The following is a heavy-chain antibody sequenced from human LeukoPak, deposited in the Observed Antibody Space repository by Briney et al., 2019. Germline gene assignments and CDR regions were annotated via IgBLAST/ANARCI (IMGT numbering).Heavy chain of an antibody. D-gene: IGHD5-18*01. J-gene: IGHJ4*02. V-gene: IGHV3-30*04. Sequence: GGSLRLSCAASGFTFSSYAMHWVRQAPGKGLEWVAVISYDGSNKYYADSVKGRFTISRDNSKNTLYLQMNSLRAEDTAVYYCARDQVLDTAMVLLPSYWGQGTLVTVSS. CDR2: ISYDGSNK. CDR1: GFTFSSYA. CDR3: ARDQVLDTAMVLLPSY.